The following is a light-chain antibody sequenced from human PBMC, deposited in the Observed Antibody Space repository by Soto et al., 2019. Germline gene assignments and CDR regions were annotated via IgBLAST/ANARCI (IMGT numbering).Light chain of an antibody. Sequence: DVVMTQTPLSLSVAPGQPASISCKSSQSLLHITGETFLFWYLQKPGQSPQLLIYEVSTRVSGVPDGFSGSGSGTDFTLEISRVETDDVGIYYCMQSTQLPPTFGQGTRLGIE. CDR3: MQSTQLPPT. J-gene: IGKJ5*01. CDR1: QSLLHITGETF. V-gene: IGKV2D-29*02. CDR2: EVS.